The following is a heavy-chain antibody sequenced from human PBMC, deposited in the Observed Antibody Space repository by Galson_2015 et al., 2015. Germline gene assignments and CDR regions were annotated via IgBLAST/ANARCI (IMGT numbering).Heavy chain of an antibody. CDR3: ARNQLPTLVHTGGMDV. CDR2: INHSGST. V-gene: IGHV4-34*01. Sequence: LSLTCAVYGGSFSGYYWSWIRQPPGKGLEWIGEINHSGSTNYNPSLKSRVTISVDTSKNQFSLKLSSVTAADTAVYYCARNQLPTLVHTGGMDVWGQGTTVTVSS. J-gene: IGHJ6*02. D-gene: IGHD2-2*01. CDR1: GGSFSGYY.